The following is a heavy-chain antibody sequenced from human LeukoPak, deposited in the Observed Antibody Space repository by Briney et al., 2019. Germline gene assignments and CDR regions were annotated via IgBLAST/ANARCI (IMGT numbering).Heavy chain of an antibody. V-gene: IGHV5-51*01. CDR1: GYSFANSW. J-gene: IGHJ4*02. CDR2: IYLGDSDT. D-gene: IGHD3-22*01. Sequence: GESLKISCTGSGYSFANSWIAWVRQMPGKGLEWMGIIYLGDSDTTYSPSFQGQVTFSADTSISTAFLQWSSLKPSDTAMYFCARLGDSSGYYAYYFDYWGQGTLVIVSS. CDR3: ARLGDSSGYYAYYFDY.